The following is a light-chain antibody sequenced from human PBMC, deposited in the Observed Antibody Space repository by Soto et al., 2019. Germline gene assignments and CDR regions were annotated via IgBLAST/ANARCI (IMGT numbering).Light chain of an antibody. Sequence: QSALTQPASVSGSPGQSITISCTGTSSDVGGYNYVSWYQQHPGRAPKLMIFEVSNRPSGVSNRFSGSKSGNTASLTISGLQTEDEADYYCTSYTNTLTQLFGTGTKVTVL. V-gene: IGLV2-14*01. CDR2: EVS. CDR1: SSDVGGYNY. CDR3: TSYTNTLTQL. J-gene: IGLJ1*01.